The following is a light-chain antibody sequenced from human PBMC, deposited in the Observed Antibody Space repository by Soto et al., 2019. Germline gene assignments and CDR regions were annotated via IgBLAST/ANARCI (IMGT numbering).Light chain of an antibody. J-gene: IGKJ5*01. V-gene: IGKV3-11*01. Sequence: EIVMTQPPATLSASPGERATLSCRASQSVANSLAWYQQKPGQAPRLLIYDVATRATGIPARFSGSGSGTDFTLTISTLEPEDFAVYYCQQRSNWPITFGQGTRLEIK. CDR3: QQRSNWPIT. CDR2: DVA. CDR1: QSVANS.